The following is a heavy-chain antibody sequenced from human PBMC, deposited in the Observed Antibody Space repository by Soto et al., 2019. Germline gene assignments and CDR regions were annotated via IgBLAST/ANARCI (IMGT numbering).Heavy chain of an antibody. Sequence: QVQLQQSGPGLVKPSQTLSLTCAISGDSVSSNSAGWNWIRQSPSRGLEWLGRTYYRSKWYNDYALSMRSRITINPDTSKNQFSLQLNSVTPEDTAVYFCARAIAAVHGDWFDLWGQGTLVTVSS. CDR2: TYYRSKWYN. CDR3: ARAIAAVHGDWFDL. V-gene: IGHV6-1*01. D-gene: IGHD6-13*01. CDR1: GDSVSSNSAG. J-gene: IGHJ5*02.